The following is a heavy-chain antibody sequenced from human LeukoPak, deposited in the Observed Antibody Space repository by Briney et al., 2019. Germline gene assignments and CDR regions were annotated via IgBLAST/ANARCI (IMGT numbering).Heavy chain of an antibody. J-gene: IGHJ2*01. CDR2: ISYDGSNK. V-gene: IGHV3-30-3*01. CDR1: GFTFSRYA. Sequence: GRSLSLSCAASGFTFSRYAMRWVRQAPGKGLEWVAVISYDGSNKYSADSVKGRFTISRDNSKNTLYLQMNSLRAEDTAVWYCARETSDWYFDLWGRGTLVTVSS. CDR3: ARETSDWYFDL.